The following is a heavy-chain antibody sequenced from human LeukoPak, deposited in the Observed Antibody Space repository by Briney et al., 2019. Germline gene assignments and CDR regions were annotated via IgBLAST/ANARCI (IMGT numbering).Heavy chain of an antibody. CDR3: ARDTGYYDSSGYVTANFDY. J-gene: IGHJ4*02. CDR2: ISSSSSYI. V-gene: IGHV3-21*01. Sequence: TGGSLRLSCAASGFTFSSYSMNWVRQAPGKGLEWVSSISSSSSYIYYADSVKGRFTISRDNAKNSLYLQMNSLRAEDTAVYYCARDTGYYDSSGYVTANFDYWGQGTLVTVSS. CDR1: GFTFSSYS. D-gene: IGHD3-22*01.